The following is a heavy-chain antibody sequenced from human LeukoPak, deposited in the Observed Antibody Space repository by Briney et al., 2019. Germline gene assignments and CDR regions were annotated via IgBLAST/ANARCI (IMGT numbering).Heavy chain of an antibody. CDR3: ARGRDDYVWGSYRPYYFDY. CDR2: IYYSGST. J-gene: IGHJ4*02. D-gene: IGHD3-16*02. V-gene: IGHV4-59*01. CDR1: GGSISSYY. Sequence: SETLSLTCTVSGGSISSYYWSWIRQPPGKGLEWIGYIYYSGSTNYNPSLKSRVTISVDTSKNQFSLKLSSVTAADTAVYYCARGRDDYVWGSYRPYYFDYWGQGTLVTVSS.